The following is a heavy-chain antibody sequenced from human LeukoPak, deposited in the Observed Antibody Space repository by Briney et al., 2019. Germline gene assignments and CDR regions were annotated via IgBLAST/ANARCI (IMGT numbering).Heavy chain of an antibody. CDR3: ARALVAATTDGNWFDP. Sequence: GASVKVSCKASGYTFTSYGISWVRQAPGQGLEWMGWISAYNGNTNYAQKLQGRVTMTTDTSTSTAYMELRSLRSDDTAVYYCARALVAATTDGNWFDPWGQGTLVTVSS. D-gene: IGHD2-15*01. CDR2: ISAYNGNT. V-gene: IGHV1-18*01. CDR1: GYTFTSYG. J-gene: IGHJ5*02.